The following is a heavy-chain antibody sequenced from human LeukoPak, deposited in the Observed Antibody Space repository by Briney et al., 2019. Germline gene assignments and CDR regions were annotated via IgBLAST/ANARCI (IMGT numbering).Heavy chain of an antibody. CDR2: INPNSGGT. Sequence: ASVKVSCKASGYTFTGYYMHWVRQAPGQGLEWMRWINPNSGGTNYAQKFQGRVTMTRDTSISTAYMELSRLRSDDTAVYYCATAKGFWSGYYQDYWGQGTLVTVSS. CDR3: ATAKGFWSGYYQDY. V-gene: IGHV1-2*02. J-gene: IGHJ4*02. D-gene: IGHD3-3*01. CDR1: GYTFTGYY.